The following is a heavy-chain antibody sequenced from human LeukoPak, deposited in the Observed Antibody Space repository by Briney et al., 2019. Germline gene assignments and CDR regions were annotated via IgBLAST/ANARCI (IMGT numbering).Heavy chain of an antibody. J-gene: IGHJ4*02. V-gene: IGHV4-4*02. CDR3: AREAYHYGSGSSLDY. D-gene: IGHD3-10*01. CDR1: GGSISSSNW. Sequence: KPSGTLSLTCAVSGGSISSSNWWSWVRQPPGKGLEWIGEIYHSGSTNYNPSLKIRVTISVDKSKNQCSLKLSSVTAADTAVYYCAREAYHYGSGSSLDYWGRGTLVTVSS. CDR2: IYHSGST.